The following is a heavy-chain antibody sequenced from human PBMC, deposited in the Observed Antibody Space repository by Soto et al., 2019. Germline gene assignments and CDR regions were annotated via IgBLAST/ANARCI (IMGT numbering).Heavy chain of an antibody. CDR3: AREDRYSYGYFDY. J-gene: IGHJ4*02. Sequence: SETLSLTCTVSGGSISSYYWSWIRQPPGKGLEWIGYIYYSGSTNYNPSLKSRVTISVDTSKNQFSLKLSSVTAADTAVYYCAREDRYSYGYFDYWGQGTLVTVSS. V-gene: IGHV4-59*01. CDR1: GGSISSYY. CDR2: IYYSGST. D-gene: IGHD5-18*01.